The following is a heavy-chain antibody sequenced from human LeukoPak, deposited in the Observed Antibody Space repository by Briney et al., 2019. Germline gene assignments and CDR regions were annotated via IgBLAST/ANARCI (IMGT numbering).Heavy chain of an antibody. J-gene: IGHJ6*03. CDR1: GGSISSGGYY. CDR2: IYHSGST. Sequence: SHTLSLTCTVSGGSISSGGYYWSWIRQPPGKGLEWIGYIYHSGSTYYNPSLKSRVTISVDRSKNQFSLKLSSVTAADTAVYYCARRDYYYYYMDVWGKGTTVTVSS. V-gene: IGHV4-30-2*01. CDR3: ARRDYYYYYMDV.